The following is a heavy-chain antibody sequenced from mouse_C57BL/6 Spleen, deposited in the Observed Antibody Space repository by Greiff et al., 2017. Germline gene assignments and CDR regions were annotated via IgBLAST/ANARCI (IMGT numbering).Heavy chain of an antibody. CDR3: ARYGPGNY. CDR1: GYAFSSSW. CDR2: IYPGDGDT. V-gene: IGHV1-82*01. Sequence: VQLQQSGPELVKPGASVKISCKASGYAFSSSWMNWVKQRPGKGLEWIGRIYPGDGDTNYNGKFKGKATLTADKSSSTAYMQLSSLTSEDSAVYFCARYGPGNYWGQGTTLTVSS. J-gene: IGHJ2*01. D-gene: IGHD1-1*02.